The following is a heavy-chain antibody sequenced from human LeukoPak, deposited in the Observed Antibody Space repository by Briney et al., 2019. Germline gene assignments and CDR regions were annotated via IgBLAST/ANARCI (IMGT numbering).Heavy chain of an antibody. CDR3: VLAYGDYQETREFGY. Sequence: SETLSLTCAVYGGSFSGYYWSWIRQPPGKGLEWIGEINHSGSTNYNPALKSRVTISVDTSKHQFSLKLSCVTAADTVVYYCVLAYGDYQETREFGYGGQGTLVTVSS. J-gene: IGHJ4*02. CDR1: GGSFSGYY. V-gene: IGHV4-34*01. CDR2: INHSGST. D-gene: IGHD4-17*01.